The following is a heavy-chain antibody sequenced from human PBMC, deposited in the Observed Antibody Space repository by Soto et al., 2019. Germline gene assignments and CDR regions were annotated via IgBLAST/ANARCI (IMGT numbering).Heavy chain of an antibody. CDR3: ATARAVRFLEWLFDY. V-gene: IGHV1-24*01. CDR2: FDPEDGET. CDR1: GYTLTELS. Sequence: ASVKVSCKVSGYTLTELSMHWVRQAPGKGLEWMGGFDPEDGETIYAQKFQGRVTMTEDTSTDTAYMELSSLRSEDTAVYYCATARAVRFLEWLFDYWGQGTLVTVSS. D-gene: IGHD3-3*01. J-gene: IGHJ4*02.